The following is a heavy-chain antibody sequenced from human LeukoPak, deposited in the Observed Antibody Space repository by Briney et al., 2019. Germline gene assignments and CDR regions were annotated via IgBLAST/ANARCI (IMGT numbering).Heavy chain of an antibody. Sequence: GGSLRLSCAASGFTVKDNFMSWVRQAPGKGLEWVSVLYSGGATYYADSVKGRFTVSRDNSKNIVFLQMNDLRTEDTAFYYCTRDSANYHFAYWGKGALVTVSS. CDR1: GFTVKDNF. CDR3: TRDSANYHFAY. V-gene: IGHV3-66*01. D-gene: IGHD4/OR15-4a*01. CDR2: LYSGGAT. J-gene: IGHJ4*02.